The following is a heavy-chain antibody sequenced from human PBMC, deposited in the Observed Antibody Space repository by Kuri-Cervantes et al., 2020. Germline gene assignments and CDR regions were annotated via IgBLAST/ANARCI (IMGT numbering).Heavy chain of an antibody. CDR1: GGSISSHY. CDR3: ARGLAPASYFDY. V-gene: IGHV4-59*11. Sequence: SETLSLTCTVSGGSISSHYWSWIRQPPGKGLEWIGYISYSGSTSYNPSLKSRVTISVDTSKNQFSLKFNSVTAADTAVYYCARGLAPASYFDYWGQGTLVTVSS. CDR2: ISYSGST. J-gene: IGHJ4*02.